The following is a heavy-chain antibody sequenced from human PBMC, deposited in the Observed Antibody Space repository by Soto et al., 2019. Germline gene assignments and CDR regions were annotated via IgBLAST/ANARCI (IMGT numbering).Heavy chain of an antibody. CDR3: ARDPLRVGDGEYYFDY. CDR1: GYTFTGYY. Sequence: QVQLVQSGAEVKKPGASVKVSCKASGYTFTGYYMHWVRQAPGQGLEWMGWINPNSGGTNYAQKFQGWVTMTRDTSISTAYMELSRLRSDDTAVYYCARDPLRVGDGEYYFDYWGQGTLVTVSS. CDR2: INPNSGGT. V-gene: IGHV1-2*04. D-gene: IGHD3-10*01. J-gene: IGHJ4*02.